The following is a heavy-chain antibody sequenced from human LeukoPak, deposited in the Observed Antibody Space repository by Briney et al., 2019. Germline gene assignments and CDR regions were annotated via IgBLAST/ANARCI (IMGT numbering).Heavy chain of an antibody. CDR3: ARGVGATHFDY. CDR1: GGSISDYY. V-gene: IGHV4-59*01. CDR2: VHYSGTP. Sequence: SETLSPTCTVSGGSISDYYWTWIRQPPDKGLEWIGYVHYSGTPNNNPSLKSRVTFSVDTSKNQFSLKLTSVTAADTAVYYCARGVGATHFDYWGQGTLVTVSS. J-gene: IGHJ4*02. D-gene: IGHD1-26*01.